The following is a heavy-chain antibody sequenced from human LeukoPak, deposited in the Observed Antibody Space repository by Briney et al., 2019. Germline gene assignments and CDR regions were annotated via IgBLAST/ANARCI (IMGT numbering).Heavy chain of an antibody. V-gene: IGHV1-2*02. D-gene: IGHD3-16*01. J-gene: IGHJ6*02. CDR2: INPNSGDT. CDR3: ARRFYYAMDV. CDR1: GYSFTGYS. Sequence: ASVEVSCKASGYSFTGYSMQWVRQAPGQGLEWMGWINPNSGDTNYAQKFQGRVTMTRDTSISTAYMELSRLRSDDAAVYYCARRFYYAMDVWGQGTTVTVSS.